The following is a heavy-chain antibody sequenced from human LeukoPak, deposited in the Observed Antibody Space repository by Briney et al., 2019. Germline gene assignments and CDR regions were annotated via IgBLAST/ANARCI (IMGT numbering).Heavy chain of an antibody. Sequence: GGSLRLSCAASGFTVTTNYMTWVRQAPGKGLEWVSVIYTGGSTYYADSVKGRFTISRDNSKNTLYLQMNSLRAEDTAVYYCARFPFGYYGMDVWGQGTTVTVSS. J-gene: IGHJ6*02. D-gene: IGHD3-16*01. V-gene: IGHV3-53*01. CDR2: IYTGGST. CDR1: GFTVTTNY. CDR3: ARFPFGYYGMDV.